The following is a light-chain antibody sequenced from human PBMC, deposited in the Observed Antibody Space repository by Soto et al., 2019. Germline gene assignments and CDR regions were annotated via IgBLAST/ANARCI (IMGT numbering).Light chain of an antibody. V-gene: IGKV3-20*01. CDR1: QSVNTNY. CDR3: QQYGSSPST. CDR2: GAS. J-gene: IGKJ5*01. Sequence: EIVLTQSPGTLSLSPGERATLSCRASQSVNTNYLAWYQQKSGQAPRLLIYGASSRATGIPDRFSGSGSGTALTLTISRLAPEDFAAYFCQQYGSSPSTFGQGTRLEIK.